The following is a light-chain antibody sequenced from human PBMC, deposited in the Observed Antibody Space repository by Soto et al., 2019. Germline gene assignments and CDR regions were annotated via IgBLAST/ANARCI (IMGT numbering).Light chain of an antibody. CDR1: SSNIGAGYV. CDR3: QTYDNNSDYV. V-gene: IGLV1-40*01. Sequence: QSVLTQPPSVSGAPGQRVTISCTGSSSNIGAGYVVHWYQQLPGAAPKLLIFSDNNRPSGVPDRFSGSKSGISASPAITGLQTEDEADYYCQTYDNNSDYVFGTGTKVTVL. CDR2: SDN. J-gene: IGLJ1*01.